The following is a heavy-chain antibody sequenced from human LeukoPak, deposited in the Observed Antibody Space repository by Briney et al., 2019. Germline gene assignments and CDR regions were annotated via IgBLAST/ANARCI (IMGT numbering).Heavy chain of an antibody. CDR2: ISTRTYI. D-gene: IGHD2-15*01. CDR1: GFTFSGFE. J-gene: IGHJ4*02. Sequence: GGSLRLSCAASGFTFSGFEMNWVRQAPGKGLEWISHISTRTYIAYADSVKGRFTISRDNAQNSLYLQMNSLRAEDTAIYYCTREQDREAAATVVGDYWGQGALVTVSS. CDR3: TREQDREAAATVVGDY. V-gene: IGHV3-48*03.